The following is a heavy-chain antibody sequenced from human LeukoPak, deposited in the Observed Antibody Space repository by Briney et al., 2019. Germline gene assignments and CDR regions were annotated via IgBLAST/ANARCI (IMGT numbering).Heavy chain of an antibody. D-gene: IGHD3-10*01. CDR1: GGSLSGYY. CDR3: ARATGVKVPPAY. J-gene: IGHJ4*02. V-gene: IGHV4-34*01. CDR2: IDHGGRN. Sequence: SETLSLTCAVYGGSLSGYYWSWIRQPPGKGLEWIGEIDHGGRNNYSPSLKSRLTISVDRSKNQFSLKLSSVPAADTAVYYCARATGVKVPPAYWGQGTLVTVSS.